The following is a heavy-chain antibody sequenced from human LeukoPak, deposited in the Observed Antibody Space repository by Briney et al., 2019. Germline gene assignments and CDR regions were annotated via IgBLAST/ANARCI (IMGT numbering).Heavy chain of an antibody. CDR1: GFTFSSYP. CDR3: AKDLFNDFWSGYWGYFDY. J-gene: IGHJ4*02. Sequence: GGSLRLSCAASGFTFSSYPMSWVRQAPGKGLEWVSAISGSGGSTYHADSVKGRFTISRDNSKNTLYLQMNSLGAEDTAVYYCAKDLFNDFWSGYWGYFDYWGQGTLVTVSS. V-gene: IGHV3-23*01. CDR2: ISGSGGST. D-gene: IGHD3-3*01.